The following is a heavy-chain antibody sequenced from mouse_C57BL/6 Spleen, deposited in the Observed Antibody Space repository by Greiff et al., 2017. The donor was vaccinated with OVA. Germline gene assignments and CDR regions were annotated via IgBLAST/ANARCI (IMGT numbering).Heavy chain of an antibody. CDR1: GFNIKDYY. CDR3: ARLRGDYDGFDY. D-gene: IGHD2-4*01. CDR2: IDPEDGET. V-gene: IGHV14-2*01. J-gene: IGHJ2*01. Sequence: EVQRVESGAELVKPGASVQLSCTASGFNIKDYYMHWVKQRTEQGLEWIGRIDPEDGETKYAQKFQGKATITADTSSNTAYLQLSSLTSEDTAVYYCARLRGDYDGFDYWGQGTTLTVSS.